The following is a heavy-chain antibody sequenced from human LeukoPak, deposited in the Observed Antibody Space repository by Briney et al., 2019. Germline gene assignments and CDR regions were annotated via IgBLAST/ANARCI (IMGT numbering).Heavy chain of an antibody. D-gene: IGHD5-12*01. CDR3: ARSYSGYDLYYYYYMDV. CDR1: GGSISGYY. V-gene: IGHV4-59*01. Sequence: SETLSLTCTVSGGSISGYYWNWIRQPPGKGLEWIGYIYYSGSTNYNPSLKSRVTISVDTSKNQFSLKLSSVTAADTAVYYCARSYSGYDLYYYYYMDVWGKGTTVTISS. CDR2: IYYSGST. J-gene: IGHJ6*03.